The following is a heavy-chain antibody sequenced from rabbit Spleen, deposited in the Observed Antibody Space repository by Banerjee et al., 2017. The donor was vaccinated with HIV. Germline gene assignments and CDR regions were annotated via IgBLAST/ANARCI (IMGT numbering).Heavy chain of an antibody. V-gene: IGHV1S40*01. CDR2: IDVTKYSTT. Sequence: QSLEESGGGLVKPGASLTLTCKASGLALNVNYWICWVRQAPGKGLEWIACIDVTKYSTTYYATWARGRFTISKTSSTTVTLQMTSLTAADTATYFCARDAAGREDFNLWGQGTLVTVS. CDR3: ARDAAGREDFNL. D-gene: IGHD4-2*01. J-gene: IGHJ4*01. CDR1: GLALNVNYW.